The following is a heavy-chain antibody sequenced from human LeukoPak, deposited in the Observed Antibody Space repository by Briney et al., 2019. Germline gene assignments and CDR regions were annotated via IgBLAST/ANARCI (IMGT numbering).Heavy chain of an antibody. D-gene: IGHD6-19*01. CDR3: ASGSYHSGDK. V-gene: IGHV3-74*01. J-gene: IGHJ4*02. Sequence: GSRRLSCAASGFTFSTSWMFWVRHAPGKGLVWVSRIAGDGGGTNYADSVKGRFTVSRDNAMNTLYLQMNSLRAEDTAVYYCASGSYHSGDKWGQGTLVTVSS. CDR1: GFTFSTSW. CDR2: IAGDGGGT.